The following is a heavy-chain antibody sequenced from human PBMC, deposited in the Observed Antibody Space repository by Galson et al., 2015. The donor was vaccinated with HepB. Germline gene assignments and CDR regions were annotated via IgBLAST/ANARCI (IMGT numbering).Heavy chain of an antibody. Sequence: SLRLSCAASGFTFRRHWMSWVRQAPGKGLEWVANINQDGDDKYYVAAVRGRFGISRDNAKNSLYLEMDSLRAEDTAVYYCARQIVTAMATGFDPWGQGTLVTVSS. J-gene: IGHJ5*02. D-gene: IGHD2-2*01. CDR3: ARQIVTAMATGFDP. CDR1: GFTFRRHW. CDR2: INQDGDDK. V-gene: IGHV3-7*01.